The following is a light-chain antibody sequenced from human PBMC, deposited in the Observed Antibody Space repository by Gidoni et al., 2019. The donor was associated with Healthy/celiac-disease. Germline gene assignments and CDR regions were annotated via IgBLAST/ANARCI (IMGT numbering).Light chain of an antibody. J-gene: IGKJ3*01. CDR3: QQYDNRPPEGFT. V-gene: IGKV1-33*01. Sequence: DIQMTQSPSSLSASVGDRVTITCQASQDISNYLNWYQQKPGKAPKLLIYDASNLETGVPSRFSGSGSGTDFTFTISSLQPEDIATYYCQQYDNRPPEGFTFGPXTKVDIK. CDR1: QDISNY. CDR2: DAS.